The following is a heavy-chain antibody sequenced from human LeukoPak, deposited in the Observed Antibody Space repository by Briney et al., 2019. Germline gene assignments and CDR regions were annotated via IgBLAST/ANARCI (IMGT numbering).Heavy chain of an antibody. J-gene: IGHJ6*02. Sequence: SETLPLTCAVYGGSFSGYYWSWIRQPPGKGLEWIGEINHSGSTNYNPSLKSRVTISVDTSKNQFSLKLSSVTAADTAVYYCARAYCSGGSCYSRPYYYGMDVWGQGTTVTVSS. CDR2: INHSGST. CDR1: GGSFSGYY. CDR3: ARAYCSGGSCYSRPYYYGMDV. D-gene: IGHD2-15*01. V-gene: IGHV4-34*01.